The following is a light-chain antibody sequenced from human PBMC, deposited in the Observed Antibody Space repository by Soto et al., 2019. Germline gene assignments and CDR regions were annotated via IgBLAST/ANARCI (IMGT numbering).Light chain of an antibody. V-gene: IGLV2-8*01. CDR3: TSYVGNDIWV. Sequence: QSALTQPPSASGSPGQSVTISCTGTSSDVGAYKYVSWYQQYPGKAPKLMIYEVTKLPSGVPDRFSGSKSGNTASLTGSGLQAEDEADYYCTSYVGNDIWVFGGGTKLTVL. CDR2: EVT. CDR1: SSDVGAYKY. J-gene: IGLJ3*02.